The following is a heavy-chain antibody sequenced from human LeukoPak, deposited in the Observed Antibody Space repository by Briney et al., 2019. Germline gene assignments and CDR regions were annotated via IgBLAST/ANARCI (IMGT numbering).Heavy chain of an antibody. CDR3: ARSRAEKVPVWGSYRHHDAFDL. V-gene: IGHV5-51*01. D-gene: IGHD3-16*02. J-gene: IGHJ3*01. CDR2: IFPGDSDT. CDR1: GYSFPNYW. Sequence: GESLKISCKGSGYSFPNYWIGWVRQMPGKGLEWMGRIFPGDSDTTYKPSFQGQITVSADMSISTAYLQWSSLKASDTAMYYCARSRAEKVPVWGSYRHHDAFDLWGQGTRVTVSS.